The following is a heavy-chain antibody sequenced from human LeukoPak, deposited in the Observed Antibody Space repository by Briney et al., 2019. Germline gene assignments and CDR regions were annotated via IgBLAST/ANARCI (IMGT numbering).Heavy chain of an antibody. V-gene: IGHV3-23*01. Sequence: GGSLRFSCAASGFTFSSYAMSWVRQAPGKGLEWVSAISGSGGSTYYADSVKGRFTISRDNSKNTLYLQMNSLRAEDTAVYYCAKDKYSPNINNWFDPWGQGTLVTVSS. J-gene: IGHJ5*02. CDR1: GFTFSSYA. CDR2: ISGSGGST. CDR3: AKDKYSPNINNWFDP. D-gene: IGHD5-18*01.